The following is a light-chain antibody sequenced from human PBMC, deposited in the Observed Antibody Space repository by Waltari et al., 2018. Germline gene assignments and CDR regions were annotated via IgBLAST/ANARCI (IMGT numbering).Light chain of an antibody. J-gene: IGLJ2*01. CDR2: DDR. Sequence: SYVLTQPPSVSVAPGKTARITCGGNNIGGKSVHWYQQRPGQAPLPVIYDDRDRPSGIPERFSASNSRNTATLTSSRVEGEDEADYYCQVWDTTSDHVVFGGGTQLTVL. V-gene: IGLV3-21*03. CDR3: QVWDTTSDHVV. CDR1: NIGGKS.